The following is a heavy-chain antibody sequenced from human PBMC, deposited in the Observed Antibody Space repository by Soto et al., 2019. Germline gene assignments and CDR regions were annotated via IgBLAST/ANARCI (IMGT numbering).Heavy chain of an antibody. CDR3: ARPTSWFAEIL. CDR2: IYYSGTT. Sequence: PSETLSLTCTVSGGSISSSSYYWGWIRQPPGKGLEWIGSIYYSGTTNYNPSLGGRVTISVATSKNQFSLKLSSVTAADTAVYYCARPTSWFAEILWGQATLVTVAS. V-gene: IGHV4-39*07. CDR1: GGSISSSSYY. J-gene: IGHJ4*02. D-gene: IGHD3-10*01.